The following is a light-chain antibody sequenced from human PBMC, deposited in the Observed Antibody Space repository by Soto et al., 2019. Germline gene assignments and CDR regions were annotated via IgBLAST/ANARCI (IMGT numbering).Light chain of an antibody. CDR2: GAS. CDR1: QSVSSSY. V-gene: IGKV3-20*01. Sequence: EIVLTQSPGTLSLSPGERATLSCRASQSVSSSYLAWYQQKPGQAPRLLIYGASSRASGVPDRFSGSGSGTDFTLTFSRLEPKDFAVYYCQQYGSSAWTFGQGTKVEI. CDR3: QQYGSSAWT. J-gene: IGKJ1*01.